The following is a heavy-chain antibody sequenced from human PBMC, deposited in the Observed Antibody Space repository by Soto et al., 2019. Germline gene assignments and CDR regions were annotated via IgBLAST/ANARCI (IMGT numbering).Heavy chain of an antibody. CDR3: ASSSGHYSHFDD. V-gene: IGHV3-30*03. D-gene: IGHD3-22*01. J-gene: IGHJ4*02. CDR2: ISYDGSDK. CDR1: GFTFSRYG. Sequence: PGGSMRLSCAASGFTFSRYGMLWVRQAPGKGLEWAAVISYDGSDKYYADSVKGRFIISRDNSKSTLYLQMNSLRAEDTAVYYCASSSGHYSHFDDWGQGTLVTVSS.